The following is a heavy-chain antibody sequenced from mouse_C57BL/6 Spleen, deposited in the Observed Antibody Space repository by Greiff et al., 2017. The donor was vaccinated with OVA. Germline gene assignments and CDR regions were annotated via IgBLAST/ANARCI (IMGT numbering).Heavy chain of an antibody. V-gene: IGHV1-63*01. D-gene: IGHD1-1*02. CDR1: GYTFTNYW. Sequence: QVQLQQSGAELVRPGTSVKMSCKASGYTFTNYWIGWAKQRPGHGLEWIGDIYPGGGYTNYNEKFKGKTTLTAVKSSSTAYMQFSSLTSEDSAIYYCARRGGPYYFDYWGQGTTLTVSS. J-gene: IGHJ2*01. CDR3: ARRGGPYYFDY. CDR2: IYPGGGYT.